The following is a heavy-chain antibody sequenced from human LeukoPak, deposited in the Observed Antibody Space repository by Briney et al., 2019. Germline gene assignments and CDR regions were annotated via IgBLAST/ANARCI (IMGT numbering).Heavy chain of an antibody. Sequence: PSETLSLACTVSGGSISSYYWSWIRQPPGKGLEWIGYIYYSGSTNYNPSLKSRVTISVDTSKNQLSLKLSSVTAADTAVYYCARSGRMATLDAFDIWGQGTMVTVSS. CDR3: ARSGRMATLDAFDI. V-gene: IGHV4-59*01. CDR2: IYYSGST. J-gene: IGHJ3*02. CDR1: GGSISSYY. D-gene: IGHD5-24*01.